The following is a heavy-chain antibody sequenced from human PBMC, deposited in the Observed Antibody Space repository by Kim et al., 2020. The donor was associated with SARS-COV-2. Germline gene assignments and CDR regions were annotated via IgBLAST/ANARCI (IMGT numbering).Heavy chain of an antibody. J-gene: IGHJ4*01. Sequence: SETLSLTCSVSGGPIRAGGYYWSWLRQLPGKGLDWFGHIYYIGSTYDNPSLTSPLSMSIATSKSQLSLNLRSVTAADTAVYFCARQSHILRAYDYWGQG. V-gene: IGHV4-31*01. D-gene: IGHD2-21*01. CDR1: GGPIRAGGYY. CDR3: ARQSHILRAYDY. CDR2: IYYIGST.